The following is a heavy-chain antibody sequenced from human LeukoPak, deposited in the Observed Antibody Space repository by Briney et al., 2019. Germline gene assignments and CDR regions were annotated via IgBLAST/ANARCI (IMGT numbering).Heavy chain of an antibody. Sequence: SQTLSLTCTVSGCSISSGGYYWSWIRQHPGKGLEGIGYIYYSGSTYYNPSLKSRVTISVDTSKNQFSLKLSSVTAADTAVYYCARGLGYCSSTSCYPAYNWFDPWGQGTLVTVSS. V-gene: IGHV4-31*03. CDR2: IYYSGST. CDR1: GCSISSGGYY. J-gene: IGHJ5*02. CDR3: ARGLGYCSSTSCYPAYNWFDP. D-gene: IGHD2-2*01.